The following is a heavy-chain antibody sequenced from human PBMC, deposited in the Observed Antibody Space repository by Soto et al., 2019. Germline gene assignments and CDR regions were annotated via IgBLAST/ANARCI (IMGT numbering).Heavy chain of an antibody. CDR3: VKDQQSPRHPPNFVVVPPGHHGMDV. D-gene: IGHD2-2*01. CDR2: ISSNGGST. J-gene: IGHJ6*02. Sequence: GGSLRLSCSASGFTFSSYAMHWVRQAPGKGLEYVSAISSNGGSTYYADSVKGRFTISIDNSKNTLYLQMSSLRAEDTAVYYCVKDQQSPRHPPNFVVVPPGHHGMDVWGQGTTVTVSS. V-gene: IGHV3-64D*08. CDR1: GFTFSSYA.